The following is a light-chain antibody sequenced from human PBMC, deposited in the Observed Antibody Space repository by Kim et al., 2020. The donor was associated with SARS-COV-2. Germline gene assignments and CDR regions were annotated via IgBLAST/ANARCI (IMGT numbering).Light chain of an antibody. CDR1: QSVSSN. J-gene: IGKJ2*01. V-gene: IGKV3-15*01. CDR3: QQYNNWPT. CDR2: GAS. Sequence: LSVSPGERATLSCTSSQSVSSNLAWYQQKPGQAPRLLIYGASTRATGIPARFSGSGSGTEFTLTISSLQSEDFAVDYCQQYNNWPTFGQGTKLEI.